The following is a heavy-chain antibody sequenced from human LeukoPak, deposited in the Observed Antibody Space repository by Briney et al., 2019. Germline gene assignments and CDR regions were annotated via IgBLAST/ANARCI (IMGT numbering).Heavy chain of an antibody. D-gene: IGHD2-15*01. CDR3: ARGSCSGGSCYKSNYYYMDV. CDR2: MNPNSGNT. CDR1: GYTFTSYD. J-gene: IGHJ6*03. Sequence: ASVKVSCKASGYTFTSYDINWVRQATGQGLEWMGWMNPNSGNTGYAQKFQGRVTITADKSTSTAYMEVSSLRSEDTAVYYCARGSCSGGSCYKSNYYYMDVWGKGTTVTVSS. V-gene: IGHV1-8*01.